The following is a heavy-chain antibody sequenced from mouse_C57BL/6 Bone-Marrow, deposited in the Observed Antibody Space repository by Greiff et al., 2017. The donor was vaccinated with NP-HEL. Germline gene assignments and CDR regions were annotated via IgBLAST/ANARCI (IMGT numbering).Heavy chain of an antibody. CDR2: ISDGGSYT. J-gene: IGHJ4*01. CDR1: GFTFSSYA. D-gene: IGHD2-2*01. V-gene: IGHV5-4*01. Sequence: EVKLMESGGGLVKPGGSLKLSCAASGFTFSSYAMSWVRQTPEKRLEWVATISDGGSYTYYPDNVKGRFTISRDNAKNNLYLQMSHLKSEDTAMYYCARDLMVTTRAMDYWGQGTSVTVSS. CDR3: ARDLMVTTRAMDY.